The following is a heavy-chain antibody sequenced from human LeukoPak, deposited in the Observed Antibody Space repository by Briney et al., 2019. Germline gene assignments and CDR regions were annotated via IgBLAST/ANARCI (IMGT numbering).Heavy chain of an antibody. Sequence: ASVKVSCKASGYTFTSYGISWVRQAPGQGLEWIGWISAYNGNTNYAQKLQGRVTMTTDTSTSTAYMELRSLRSDDTAVYYCASINCSSTSCYYDYWGQGTLVTVSS. V-gene: IGHV1-18*01. CDR1: GYTFTSYG. CDR2: ISAYNGNT. J-gene: IGHJ4*02. CDR3: ASINCSSTSCYYDY. D-gene: IGHD2-2*01.